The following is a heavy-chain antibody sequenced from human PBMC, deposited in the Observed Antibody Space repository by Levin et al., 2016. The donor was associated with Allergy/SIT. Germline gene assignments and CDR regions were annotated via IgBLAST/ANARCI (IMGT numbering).Heavy chain of an antibody. J-gene: IGHJ4*02. CDR3: AKDRWTTLFCGSTSCHYFDY. CDR2: ISNNADST. V-gene: IGHV3-23*01. Sequence: GESLKISCAASGFTFTTYAMGWVRQAPGKGLEWVATISNNADSTYYADSVKGRFTISRDNSRKTLYLQMNGLRVEDTAVYYCAKDRWTTLFCGSTSCHYFDYWGQGTLATVSS. D-gene: IGHD2-2*01. CDR1: GFTFTTYA.